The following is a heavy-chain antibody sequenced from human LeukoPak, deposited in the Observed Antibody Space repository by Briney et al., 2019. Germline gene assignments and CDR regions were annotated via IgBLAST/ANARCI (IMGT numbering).Heavy chain of an antibody. D-gene: IGHD6-6*01. CDR1: GYTFTSYG. CDR3: ARDLRQLRYYYGMDV. Sequence: ASVKVSCKASGYTFTSYGISWVRQAPGQGLEWMGWISAYNGNTNYAQKLQGRVTMTTDTSTSTAYMELRSLRSDDTAVYYCARDLRQLRYYYGMDVWGQGTTVTVSS. CDR2: ISAYNGNT. J-gene: IGHJ6*02. V-gene: IGHV1-18*01.